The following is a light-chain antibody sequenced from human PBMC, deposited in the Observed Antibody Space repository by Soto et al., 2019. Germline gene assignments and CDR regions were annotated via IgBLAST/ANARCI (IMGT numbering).Light chain of an antibody. J-gene: IGLJ1*01. V-gene: IGLV1-44*01. Sequence: QSVLTRPPSASGTPGQRVTISCSGSSSNIGSNTVNWYQQLPGTAPQLLIYSNNQRPSGVPDRFSGSKSGTSASLAISGLQSEDEADYYCAAWDDSLNGYVFGTGTKLTVL. CDR2: SNN. CDR1: SSNIGSNT. CDR3: AAWDDSLNGYV.